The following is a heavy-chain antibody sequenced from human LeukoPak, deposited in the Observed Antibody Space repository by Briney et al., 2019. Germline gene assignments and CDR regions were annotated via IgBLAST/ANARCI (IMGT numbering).Heavy chain of an antibody. CDR3: ASYYYGSGSSNFDY. J-gene: IGHJ4*02. V-gene: IGHV4-30-4*01. CDR2: IYYSGST. Sequence: SETLSLTCTVSGGSIRSGDYYWSWIRQPPGKGLEWIGYIYYSGSTYYNPSLKSRVTISVDTSKNQFSLKLSSVTAADTAVYYCASYYYGSGSSNFDYWGQGTLVTVSS. CDR1: GGSIRSGDYY. D-gene: IGHD3-10*01.